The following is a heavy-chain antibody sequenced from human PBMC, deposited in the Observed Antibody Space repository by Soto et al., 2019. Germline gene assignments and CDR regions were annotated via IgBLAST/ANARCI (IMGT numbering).Heavy chain of an antibody. J-gene: IGHJ5*02. Sequence: PSETLSLTCAVYGGSFSGYYWSWIRQPPGKGLEWIGEINHSGSTNYNPSLKSRVTISVDTSKNQFSLKLSSVTAADTAVYYCARGGSSGWYPRLYNWFDPWGQGTLVTVS. D-gene: IGHD6-19*01. CDR1: GGSFSGYY. CDR3: ARGGSSGWYPRLYNWFDP. CDR2: INHSGST. V-gene: IGHV4-34*01.